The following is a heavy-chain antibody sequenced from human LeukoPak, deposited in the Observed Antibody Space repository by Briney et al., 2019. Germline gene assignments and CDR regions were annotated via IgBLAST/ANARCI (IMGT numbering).Heavy chain of an antibody. CDR1: GFTFSSYE. Sequence: GGSLRLSCAASGFTFSSYEMNWVRQAPGKGLEWVSYISSSGSTIYYADSVKGRFTIPRDNAKNSLYLQMNSLRAEDTAVYYCAELGITMIGGVWGKGTTVTISS. J-gene: IGHJ6*04. CDR2: ISSSGSTI. CDR3: AELGITMIGGV. D-gene: IGHD3-10*02. V-gene: IGHV3-48*03.